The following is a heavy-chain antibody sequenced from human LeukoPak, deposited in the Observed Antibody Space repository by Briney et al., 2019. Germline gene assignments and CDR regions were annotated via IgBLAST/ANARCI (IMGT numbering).Heavy chain of an antibody. D-gene: IGHD3-22*01. V-gene: IGHV4-59*01. Sequence: SETLSLTCTVSGGSISSYHWSWIRQPPGKGLECFGYIYYSGGTNYNPSLKSRVTISVDTSKNQFSLKLSSVTAADTAVYYCARARNYYDSSDYYYEGDAFDIWGQGTMVTVSS. CDR2: IYYSGGT. CDR3: ARARNYYDSSDYYYEGDAFDI. J-gene: IGHJ3*02. CDR1: GGSISSYH.